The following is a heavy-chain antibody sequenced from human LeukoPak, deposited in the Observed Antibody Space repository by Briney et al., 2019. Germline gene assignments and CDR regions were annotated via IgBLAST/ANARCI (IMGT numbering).Heavy chain of an antibody. J-gene: IGHJ4*02. V-gene: IGHV3-11*01. CDR2: ISGSGGSI. CDR3: ARRSGSYQADFDY. Sequence: GGSLRLSCAASGFTFSDYYMSWIRQAPGKGLEWVSYISGSGGSIYYADSVKGRFTISRDNAKNSLDLQMNSLEAEDTAVYYCARRSGSYQADFDYWGQGTLVTVSS. D-gene: IGHD1-26*01. CDR1: GFTFSDYY.